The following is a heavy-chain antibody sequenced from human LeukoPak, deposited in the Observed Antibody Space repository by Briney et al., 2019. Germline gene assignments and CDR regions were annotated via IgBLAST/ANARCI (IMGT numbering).Heavy chain of an antibody. CDR2: IIPILGIA. Sequence: SVKVSCKAAGGTFTSYAISWVRQAPGQGLEWMGRIIPILGIANYAQKFQGRVTIAADKSTSTAYMELSSLRSEDTAVYYCARALGVVTATIRAEYFQHWGQGTLVTVSS. D-gene: IGHD2-21*02. V-gene: IGHV1-69*04. CDR3: ARALGVVTATIRAEYFQH. CDR1: GGTFTSYA. J-gene: IGHJ1*01.